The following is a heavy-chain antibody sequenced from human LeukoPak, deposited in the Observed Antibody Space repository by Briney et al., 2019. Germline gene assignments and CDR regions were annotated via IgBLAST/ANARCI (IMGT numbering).Heavy chain of an antibody. J-gene: IGHJ4*02. Sequence: PSETLSLTCAVYGGSFSGYYWSWIRQPPGKGLEWIGEINHSGSTNYNPSLKSRVTISVDTSKNQFSLKLSSVTAADTAVYYCARGLMPTTVTTFFLFDYWGQGTLVTVSS. V-gene: IGHV4-34*01. CDR3: ARGLMPTTVTTFFLFDY. CDR2: INHSGST. CDR1: GGSFSGYY. D-gene: IGHD4-17*01.